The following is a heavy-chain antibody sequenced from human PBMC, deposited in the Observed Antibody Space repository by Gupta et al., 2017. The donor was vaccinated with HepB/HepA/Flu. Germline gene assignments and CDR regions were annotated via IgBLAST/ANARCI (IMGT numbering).Heavy chain of an antibody. Sequence: QVQLVESGGGVVQPGRSLRLSCAASGFTFRSYGMPWVRQAPGKGLEWVAVIWYDGSNKYYADSVKGRFTISRDNSKNTLYLQMNSLRAEDTAVYYCARDISGTAGLDYWGQGTQVTVSS. CDR3: ARDISGTAGLDY. CDR2: IWYDGSNK. V-gene: IGHV3-33*01. J-gene: IGHJ4*02. CDR1: GFTFRSYG. D-gene: IGHD1-20*01.